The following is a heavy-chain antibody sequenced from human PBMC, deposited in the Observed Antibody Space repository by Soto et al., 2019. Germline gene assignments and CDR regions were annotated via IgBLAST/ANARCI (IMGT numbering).Heavy chain of an antibody. V-gene: IGHV1-2*02. CDR3: ARRDRSGSFDY. CDR1: GYTFTDYY. D-gene: IGHD5-12*01. CDR2: INPKSGLT. Sequence: GDSVKVSCKADGYTFTDYYIHWVRLAPGQGLGWMGYINPKSGLTSHAQNFRGRVSMTRDTSRSTVYMELNSLTSDDGATYFCARRDRSGSFDYWGQGTQVTVSS. J-gene: IGHJ4*01.